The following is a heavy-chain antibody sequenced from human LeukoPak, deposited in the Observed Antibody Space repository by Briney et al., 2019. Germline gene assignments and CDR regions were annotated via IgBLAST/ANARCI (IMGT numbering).Heavy chain of an antibody. CDR3: AKSGMTWSGYYEYYFDY. J-gene: IGHJ4*02. CDR2: ISFDGSYK. CDR1: GFTFSSYG. Sequence: GRSLRLSCAASGFTFSSYGMHWVRQAPGKGLEWVGVISFDGSYKYYADSVKGRFTISRDNSKNTLYLQMNSLRAEDTAVYYCAKSGMTWSGYYEYYFDYWGQGTLVTVSS. D-gene: IGHD3-3*01. V-gene: IGHV3-30*18.